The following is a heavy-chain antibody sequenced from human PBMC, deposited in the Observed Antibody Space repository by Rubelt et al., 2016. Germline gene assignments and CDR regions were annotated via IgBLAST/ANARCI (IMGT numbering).Heavy chain of an antibody. J-gene: IGHJ4*02. CDR2: INHGENT. CDR3: AKAPTQYRNGYFDY. Sequence: QVHLQQWGAGLLQPSETLSLTCAVYSGSFSGFYWSWIRQPPGKGLEWIGEINHGENTNTNPSPKSRVTISVDTSKNQFSLKLNSVTASDTAVYYCAKAPTQYRNGYFDYWGQGTLVTVSS. CDR1: SGSFSGFY. V-gene: IGHV4-34*01. D-gene: IGHD5-18*01.